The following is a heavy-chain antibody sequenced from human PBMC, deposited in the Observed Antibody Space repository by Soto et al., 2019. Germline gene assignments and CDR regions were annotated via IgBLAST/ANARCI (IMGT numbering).Heavy chain of an antibody. Sequence: GGSLRLSCAASGFIFSNAWMSWVRQAPGKGLEWVGRIKSKTDGGTTDYAAPVKGRFSISRDNSKNTLYLQMNSLRAEDTAVYYCAKDGYHYDSGGYLVWGQGTLVTVSS. CDR2: IKSKTDGGTT. D-gene: IGHD3-22*01. CDR3: AKDGYHYDSGGYLV. V-gene: IGHV3-15*01. CDR1: GFIFSNAW. J-gene: IGHJ4*02.